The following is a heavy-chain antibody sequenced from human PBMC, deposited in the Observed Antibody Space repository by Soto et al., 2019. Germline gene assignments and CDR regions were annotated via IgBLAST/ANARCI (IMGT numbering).Heavy chain of an antibody. D-gene: IGHD2-2*02. CDR2: IIPIFGTA. Sequence: ASVKVSCKASGGTFSSYAISWVRQAPGQGLEWMGGIIPIFGTANYAQKFQGRVTITADESTSTAYMELSSLRSEDTAVYYCASTRGERFYCSSTSCYRGALDPWGQGTLVTVSS. V-gene: IGHV1-69*13. CDR3: ASTRGERFYCSSTSCYRGALDP. CDR1: GGTFSSYA. J-gene: IGHJ5*02.